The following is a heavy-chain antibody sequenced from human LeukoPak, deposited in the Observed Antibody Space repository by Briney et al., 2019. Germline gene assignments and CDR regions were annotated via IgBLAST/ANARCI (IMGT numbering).Heavy chain of an antibody. V-gene: IGHV3-48*04. J-gene: IGHJ4*02. CDR2: ISASSSTI. CDR1: GFTFSSFS. CDR3: ARDQRWQLPHYFDS. D-gene: IGHD4-23*01. Sequence: GGSLRLSCAASGFTFSSFSMSWVRQAPGKGLQWVSYISASSSTIYYADSVKGRFTISRDNAGNSLYLQRNSLRVEDTAIYYCARDQRWQLPHYFDSWGQGTLVTVSS.